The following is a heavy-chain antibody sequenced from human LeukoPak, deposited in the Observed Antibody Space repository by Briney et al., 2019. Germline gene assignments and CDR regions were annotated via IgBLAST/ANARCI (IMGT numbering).Heavy chain of an antibody. Sequence: GGSLRLSCVGSEFDFSNFNMIWVRLAPGKGPEYISHISNTASATYYIDSVRGRFTISRDNARNSLYLQMDSLRAEDTAVYYCARERKYYYMDLWGKGTTVTVS. J-gene: IGHJ6*03. CDR3: ARERKYYYMDL. CDR1: EFDFSNFN. CDR2: ISNTASAT. D-gene: IGHD2/OR15-2a*01. V-gene: IGHV3-48*01.